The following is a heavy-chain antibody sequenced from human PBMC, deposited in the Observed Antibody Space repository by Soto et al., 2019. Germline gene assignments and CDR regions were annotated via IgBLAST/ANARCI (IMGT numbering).Heavy chain of an antibody. D-gene: IGHD1-1*01. V-gene: IGHV3-13*01. CDR1: GFTFSSYD. CDR2: IGTAGDT. Sequence: GGSLRLSCAASGFTFSSYDMHWVRQATGKGLEWVSAIGTAGDTYYPGSVKGRFTISRENAKNSLYLQMNSLRAGDTAVYYCARGGHERDAYYYYGMDVWGQGTTVTVSS. J-gene: IGHJ6*02. CDR3: ARGGHERDAYYYYGMDV.